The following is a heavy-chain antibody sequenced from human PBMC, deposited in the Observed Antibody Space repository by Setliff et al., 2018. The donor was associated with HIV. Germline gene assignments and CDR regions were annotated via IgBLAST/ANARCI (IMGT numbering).Heavy chain of an antibody. CDR3: ARGAPYYNFWSGYPYYYYMDV. CDR1: GGSISSYY. D-gene: IGHD3-3*01. CDR2: IYYSGST. Sequence: PSETLSLTCTVSGGSISSYYWSWIRQPPGKGLEWIGYIYYSGSTNYNPSLKSRVTIAVDTSKNQFSLKLSSVTAADTVVYYCARGAPYYNFWSGYPYYYYMDVWGKGTTVTVSS. J-gene: IGHJ6*03. V-gene: IGHV4-59*01.